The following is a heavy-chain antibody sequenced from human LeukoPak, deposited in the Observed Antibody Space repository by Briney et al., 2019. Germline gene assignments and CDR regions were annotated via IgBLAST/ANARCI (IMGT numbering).Heavy chain of an antibody. Sequence: SETLSLTCAVSGGSISSSHWWSWVRQPPGKGLEWIGEIYHSGSTNYNPSLKSRVTMSLDKSNNQFSLKLSSVTAADTAVYYCASLRYYGSGSYANDYWGQGTLVTVSS. V-gene: IGHV4-4*02. CDR2: IYHSGST. J-gene: IGHJ4*02. CDR3: ASLRYYGSGSYANDY. CDR1: GGSISSSHW. D-gene: IGHD3-10*01.